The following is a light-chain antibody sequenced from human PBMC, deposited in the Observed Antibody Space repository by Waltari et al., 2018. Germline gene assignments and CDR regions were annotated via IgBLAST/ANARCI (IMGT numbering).Light chain of an antibody. V-gene: IGKV1-39*01. CDR1: QSIAGH. CDR3: QQTYITPYT. J-gene: IGKJ2*01. Sequence: DIQLTQTPSSLSPSVGDRVTITFRASQSIAGHLNWFQQQPGRPPKLLIHTASSLQSGVPSRFSGSGSGTHFTLIISSLQPEDFATYFCQQTYITPYTFGQGTKLEIK. CDR2: TAS.